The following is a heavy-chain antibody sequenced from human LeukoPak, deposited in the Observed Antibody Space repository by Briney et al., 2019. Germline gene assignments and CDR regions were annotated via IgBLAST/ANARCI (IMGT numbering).Heavy chain of an antibody. Sequence: GRSLRLSCAASGFTFSSYGMHWVRQAPVKGLEWVAVIWYDGSNKYYADSVKGRFTISRDNSKNTLYLQMNSLRAEDTAVYYCARDPTEQQLVLHYFDYWGQGTLVTVSS. CDR1: GFTFSSYG. CDR3: ARDPTEQQLVLHYFDY. D-gene: IGHD6-13*01. CDR2: IWYDGSNK. J-gene: IGHJ4*02. V-gene: IGHV3-33*01.